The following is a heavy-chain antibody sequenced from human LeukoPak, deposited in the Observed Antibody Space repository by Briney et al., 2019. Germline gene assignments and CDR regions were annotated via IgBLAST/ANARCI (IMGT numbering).Heavy chain of an antibody. J-gene: IGHJ4*02. CDR3: AKDLRDLGSSWSGGEDY. CDR2: IRYDGSNK. CDR1: GFTFSSYG. D-gene: IGHD6-13*01. Sequence: GGSLRLSCAASGFTFSSYGMHWVRQAPGKGLEWVAFIRYDGSNKYYADSVKGRFTTSRDNSKNTLYLQMNSLRAEDTAVYYCAKDLRDLGSSWSGGEDYWGQGTLVTVSS. V-gene: IGHV3-30*02.